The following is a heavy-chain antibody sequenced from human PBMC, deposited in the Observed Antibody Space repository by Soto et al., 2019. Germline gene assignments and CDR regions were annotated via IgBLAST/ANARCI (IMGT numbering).Heavy chain of an antibody. J-gene: IGHJ6*02. D-gene: IGHD6-19*01. CDR3: ARDFIAVAGSSKRKYYYYGMDV. V-gene: IGHV3-11*04. Sequence: PGRSLRLSCAASGFTFSDYYMSWIRQAPGKGLEWVSYISSRSSTIFYADSVKGRFTISRDNVKNSLYLQMNSLRAGDTAVYYCARDFIAVAGSSKRKYYYYGMDVWGQGTTVTVSS. CDR1: GFTFSDYY. CDR2: ISSRSSTI.